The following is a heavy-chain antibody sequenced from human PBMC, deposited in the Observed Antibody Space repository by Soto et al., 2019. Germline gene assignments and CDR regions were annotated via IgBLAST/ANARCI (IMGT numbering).Heavy chain of an antibody. CDR3: ASGSGWSTYAFGI. V-gene: IGHV1-18*01. J-gene: IGHJ3*02. CDR2: ISAYNGNT. CDR1: GYTFTSYC. D-gene: IGHD6-19*01. Sequence: APVKASSKASGYTFTSYCISWPRQDPGQGLEWMGWISAYNGNTNYAQKLQGRVTMTTDTSTSTAYMELRSLRSDDTAVYYCASGSGWSTYAFGIWAQRTMVTVSS.